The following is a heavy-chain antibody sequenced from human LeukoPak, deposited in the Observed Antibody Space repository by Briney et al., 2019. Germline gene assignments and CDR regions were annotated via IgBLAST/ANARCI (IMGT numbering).Heavy chain of an antibody. J-gene: IGHJ4*02. V-gene: IGHV3-23*01. CDR2: INSGGNT. Sequence: GASLRLSCAASGFTFSSYAMSWVRQAPGKGLEWVSTINSGGNTYYADSMKGRFTIPRDNSKNTLFLQMNSLRVEDTGVYYCSKDPPISAAGPRYSDRWGQGTLVTVSS. CDR3: SKDPPISAAGPRYSDR. CDR1: GFTFSSYA. D-gene: IGHD6-13*01.